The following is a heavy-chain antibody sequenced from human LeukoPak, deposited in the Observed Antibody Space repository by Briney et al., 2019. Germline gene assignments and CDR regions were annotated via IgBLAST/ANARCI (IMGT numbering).Heavy chain of an antibody. CDR2: ISSSSSYI. D-gene: IGHD5-18*01. V-gene: IGHV3-21*01. J-gene: IGHJ3*02. Sequence: PGGSLRLSCAASGFTFSSYSMNWVRQAPGKGLEWVSSISSSSSYIYYADSVKGRFTISRDNAKNSLYLQMNSLRAEDTAVYYCARDRGYSYENDAFDIWGQGTMVTVSS. CDR1: GFTFSSYS. CDR3: ARDRGYSYENDAFDI.